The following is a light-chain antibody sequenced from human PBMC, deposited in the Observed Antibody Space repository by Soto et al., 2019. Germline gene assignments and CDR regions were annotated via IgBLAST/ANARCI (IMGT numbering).Light chain of an antibody. CDR3: RTGESGLSGWVFV. CDR1: SSNIGNNY. J-gene: IGLJ1*01. V-gene: IGLV1-51*01. Sequence: QSVLTQPPSVSAAPGQKVTISCSGSSSNIGNNYVSWYQQLPGTAPKLLIYDDNRRPSGIPDRFSGSKSDTSATLGITGLQAGDEADYYCRTGESGLSGWVFVFGTGTKLTVL. CDR2: DDN.